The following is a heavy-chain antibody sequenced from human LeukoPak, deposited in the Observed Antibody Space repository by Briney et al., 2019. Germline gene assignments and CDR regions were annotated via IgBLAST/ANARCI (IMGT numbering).Heavy chain of an antibody. V-gene: IGHV3-23*01. Sequence: GGSLRLSCAASGFTFSSYAMSWVRQAPGKGLEWVSALSGSGGSTYYADSVKGRFTISRDNFKNTLYLQMNSLRAEDTAVYYCAKAPYGGGFGEFDHWGQGTLVTVSS. CDR2: LSGSGGST. CDR3: AKAPYGGGFGEFDH. D-gene: IGHD3-10*01. CDR1: GFTFSSYA. J-gene: IGHJ4*02.